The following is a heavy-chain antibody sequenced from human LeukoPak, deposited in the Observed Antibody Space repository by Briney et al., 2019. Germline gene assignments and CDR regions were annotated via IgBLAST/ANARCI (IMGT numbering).Heavy chain of an antibody. D-gene: IGHD6-6*01. Sequence: GSLSLSCAASGFTCSNDWIGWVRPAQGKGLEWVANIKQDGSEKYDVDSVKGRFTISRDHAKNSLYLQMNSLRAEDTAVDYCARERGNIAAREYYFDYWGQGTLVTVSS. CDR3: ARERGNIAAREYYFDY. CDR1: GFTCSNDW. CDR2: IKQDGSEK. J-gene: IGHJ4*02. V-gene: IGHV3-7*05.